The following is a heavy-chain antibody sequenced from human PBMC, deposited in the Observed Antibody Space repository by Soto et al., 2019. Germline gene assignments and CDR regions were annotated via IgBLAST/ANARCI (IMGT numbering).Heavy chain of an antibody. V-gene: IGHV5-51*01. J-gene: IGHJ4*02. CDR1: GYSFTSYW. CDR3: ARPDDDSSGYYYSY. CDR2: IYPGDSDT. D-gene: IGHD3-22*01. Sequence: GESLKISCNGSGYSFTSYWIGWGRQLPGKGLEWMGIIYPGDSDTRYSPSFQGQVTISADKSISTAYLQWSSLKASDTAMYYCARPDDDSSGYYYSYWGQGTLVTVSS.